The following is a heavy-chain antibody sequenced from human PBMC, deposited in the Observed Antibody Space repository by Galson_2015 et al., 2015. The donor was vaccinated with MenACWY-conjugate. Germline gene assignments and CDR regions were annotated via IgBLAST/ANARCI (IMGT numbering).Heavy chain of an antibody. Sequence: SETLSLTCTVYGGSFSGSYWSWIRQPPGKGLEWIGEINHSGSTNYNPSLKSRVTISVDTSKNQFSLKLSSVTAADTAVYYCARGGFGYCSGGSCYAPDYWGQGTLVTVSS. J-gene: IGHJ4*02. CDR3: ARGGFGYCSGGSCYAPDY. D-gene: IGHD2-15*01. CDR1: GGSFSGSY. CDR2: INHSGST. V-gene: IGHV4-34*01.